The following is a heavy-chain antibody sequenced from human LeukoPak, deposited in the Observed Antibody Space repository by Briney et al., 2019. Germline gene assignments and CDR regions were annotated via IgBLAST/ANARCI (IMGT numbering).Heavy chain of an antibody. Sequence: SETLSLTCTVSGGSISSYYWSWIRQPAGKGLEWIGRIYTSGSTNYNPSLKSRVTMSVDTSKNQFSLKLSSATAADTAVYYCAREVYGSGSYDSRSKFDYWGQGTLVTVSS. CDR3: AREVYGSGSYDSRSKFDY. CDR2: IYTSGST. V-gene: IGHV4-4*07. CDR1: GGSISSYY. D-gene: IGHD3-10*01. J-gene: IGHJ4*02.